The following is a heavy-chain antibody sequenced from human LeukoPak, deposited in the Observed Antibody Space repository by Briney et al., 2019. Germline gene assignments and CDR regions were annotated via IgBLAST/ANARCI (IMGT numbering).Heavy chain of an antibody. Sequence: SETLSLTCTVSGGSISSSSYYWGWIRQPPGKGLEWIGSIYYSGSTYYNPPLKSRVTISVDTSKNQFSLKLSSVTAADTAVYYCARLWFGDYYFDYWGQGTLVTVSP. V-gene: IGHV4-39*01. J-gene: IGHJ4*02. CDR3: ARLWFGDYYFDY. CDR1: GGSISSSSYY. CDR2: IYYSGST. D-gene: IGHD3-10*01.